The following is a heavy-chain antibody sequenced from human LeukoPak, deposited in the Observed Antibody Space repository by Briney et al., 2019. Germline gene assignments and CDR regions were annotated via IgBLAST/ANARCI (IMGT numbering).Heavy chain of an antibody. V-gene: IGHV3-23*01. CDR1: GFTFSSYA. CDR2: ISGSGGST. J-gene: IGHJ4*02. D-gene: IGHD6-19*01. Sequence: GGSLRLSCAASGFTFSSYAMSWVRQAPGKGLEWVSAISGSGGSTYYADSVKGRFTISRDNSKNTLYLQMNSLRAEDTAVYYCARDQNSSGWSFDYWGQGTLVTVSS. CDR3: ARDQNSSGWSFDY.